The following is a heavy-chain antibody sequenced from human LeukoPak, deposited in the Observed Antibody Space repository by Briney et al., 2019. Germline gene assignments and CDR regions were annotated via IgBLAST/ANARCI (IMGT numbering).Heavy chain of an antibody. CDR3: ARLDRLYYYYGMDV. V-gene: IGHV4-31*11. CDR1: GGSISSGGYY. J-gene: IGHJ6*02. CDR2: IYYSGST. Sequence: SQTLSLTCAVSGGSISSGGYYWSWIRQHPGKGLEWIGYIYYSGSTYYNPSLKSRVTISVDTSKNQFSLKLSSVTAADTAVYYCARLDRLYYYYGMDVWGQGTTVTVSS.